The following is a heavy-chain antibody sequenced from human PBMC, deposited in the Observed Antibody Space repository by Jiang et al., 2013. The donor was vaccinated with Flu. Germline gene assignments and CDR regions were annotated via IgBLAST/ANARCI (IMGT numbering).Heavy chain of an antibody. J-gene: IGHJ3*02. Sequence: SGAEVKKPGSSVKVSCKASGGTFSSYAISWVRQAPGQGLEWMGGIIPIFGTANYAQKFQGRVTITADESTSTAYMELSSLRSEDTAVYYCARDVVAYCGGDCYDRAFDYLGPRDNGHRLF. CDR2: IIPIFGTA. CDR3: ARDVVAYCGGDCYDRAFDY. V-gene: IGHV1-69*01. D-gene: IGHD2-21*02. CDR1: GGTFSSYA.